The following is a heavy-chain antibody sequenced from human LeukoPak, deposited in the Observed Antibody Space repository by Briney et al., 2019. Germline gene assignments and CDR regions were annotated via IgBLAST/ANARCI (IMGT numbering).Heavy chain of an antibody. D-gene: IGHD4-11*01. CDR3: ANSAPRNYGNYLDY. Sequence: GESLTLSCAASGFTFNNYVMTWVRQAPGKGLEWVSSINRGGNTFYAESVKGRFTVSRDNSKNTLSLQINSLRAEDTAVYYCANSAPRNYGNYLDYWGLGTLVTVSS. CDR2: INRGGNT. CDR1: GFTFNNYV. V-gene: IGHV3-23*01. J-gene: IGHJ4*02.